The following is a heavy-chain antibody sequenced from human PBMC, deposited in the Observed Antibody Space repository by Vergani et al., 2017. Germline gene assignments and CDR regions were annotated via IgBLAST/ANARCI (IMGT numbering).Heavy chain of an antibody. D-gene: IGHD1-26*01. J-gene: IGHJ6*02. V-gene: IGHV3-21*01. CDR3: AGDRGSYPGAYDYYGMDV. CDR1: GFTFSSYS. CDR2: ISSSSSYI. Sequence: EVQLVESGGGLVKPGGSLRLSCAASGFTFSSYSMNWVRQAPGKGLEWVSSISSSSSYIYYADSVKGRFTISRDNAKNSLYLQMNSLRAEDTAVYYCAGDRGSYPGAYDYYGMDVWGQGTTVTVSS.